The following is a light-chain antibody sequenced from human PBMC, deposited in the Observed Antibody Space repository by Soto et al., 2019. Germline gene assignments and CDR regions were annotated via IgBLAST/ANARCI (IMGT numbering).Light chain of an antibody. J-gene: IGLJ2*01. V-gene: IGLV3-25*03. CDR2: KDS. CDR1: ALLKQY. CDR3: QSADSSGTYAV. Sequence: SYELTQPPSVSVSPGQTARITCSGDALLKQYAYWYQQKPGQAPVLVIYKDSERPSGIPERFSGSSSGTTVTLTISGVQAEDEADYYCQSADSSGTYAVFGGGTKLTVL.